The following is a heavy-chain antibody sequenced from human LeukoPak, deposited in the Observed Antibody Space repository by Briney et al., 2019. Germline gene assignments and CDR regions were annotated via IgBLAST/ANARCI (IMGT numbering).Heavy chain of an antibody. D-gene: IGHD2-2*01. CDR2: INPNSGGT. V-gene: IGHV1-2*02. J-gene: IGHJ4*02. CDR1: GYTFTGYY. Sequence: ASVKVSCKASGYTFTGYYMHWVRQAPGQGLEWMGWINPNSGGTNYAQKFQGRVTMTRDTSISTAYMELSRLRSDDTAVYHCARGRTPNIVVVPAAIYYWGQGTLVTVSS. CDR3: ARGRTPNIVVVPAAIYY.